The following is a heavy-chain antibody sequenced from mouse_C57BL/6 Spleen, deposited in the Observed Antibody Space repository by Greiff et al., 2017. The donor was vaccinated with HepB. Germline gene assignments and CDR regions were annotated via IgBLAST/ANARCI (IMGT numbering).Heavy chain of an antibody. V-gene: IGHV5-17*01. J-gene: IGHJ4*01. CDR2: ISSGSSTI. CDR1: GFTFSDYG. D-gene: IGHD1-1*01. Sequence: EVKLVESGGGLVKPGGSLKLSCAASGFTFSDYGMHWVRQAPEKGLEWVAYISSGSSTIYYADTVKGRFPISRDNAKNTLFLQMTSLRSEDTAMYYCARRSYYGSSLYYAMDYWGQGTSVTVSS. CDR3: ARRSYYGSSLYYAMDY.